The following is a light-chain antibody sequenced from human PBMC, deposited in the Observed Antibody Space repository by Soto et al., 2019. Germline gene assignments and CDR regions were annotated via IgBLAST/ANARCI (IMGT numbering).Light chain of an antibody. V-gene: IGKV3-20*01. CDR3: HQYDSSRWT. Sequence: EIVLTQSPGTLSLSPGERATLSCRASQSVNSSFFAWYQQKPGQSPRLLIYASSTRATDIPDRFIGNGSGADFSFPITRLEPEDFAVYYCHQYDSSRWTFGQGTKVEF. CDR2: ASS. J-gene: IGKJ1*01. CDR1: QSVNSSF.